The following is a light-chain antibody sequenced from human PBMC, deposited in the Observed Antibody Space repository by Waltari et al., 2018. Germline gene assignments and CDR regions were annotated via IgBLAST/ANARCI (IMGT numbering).Light chain of an antibody. CDR2: SAS. J-gene: IGKJ4*01. CDR1: QSVRNSN. V-gene: IGKV3-20*01. CDR3: HHYGSSPPIT. Sequence: ELVLTQSPGTLSLSPGERATLSCRASQSVRNSNLGWYQQNPGQAPRLLIYSASTRATGIPDRFSGSGSGMDFTLTISRLEPEDFAVYYCHHYGSSPPITFGGGTKVEIK.